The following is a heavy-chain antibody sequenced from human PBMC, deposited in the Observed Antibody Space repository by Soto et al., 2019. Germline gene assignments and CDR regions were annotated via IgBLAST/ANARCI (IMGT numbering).Heavy chain of an antibody. CDR1: GFSLSTRDVG. V-gene: IGHV2-5*02. Sequence: QITLNESGPTLVKPTQTLTLTCTLSGFSLSTRDVGVGWIRQPPGEALEWLGVVYWDDDKTYRPSLKSRPTITKDTSKNQVVLRMTKMDPVDTATYYCAHCRGGVASFWGQGTLVTVSS. CDR3: AHCRGGVASF. D-gene: IGHD2-2*01. J-gene: IGHJ4*02. CDR2: VYWDDDK.